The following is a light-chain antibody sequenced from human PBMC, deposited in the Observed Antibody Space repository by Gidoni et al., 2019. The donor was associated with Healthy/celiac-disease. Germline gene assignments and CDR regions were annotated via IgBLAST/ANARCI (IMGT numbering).Light chain of an antibody. CDR2: DVS. CDR3: CSYAGSYSFVV. J-gene: IGLJ2*01. CDR1: SSDVGGYNY. Sequence: QSALTQPRSVSGSPGQSVTISCTGTSSDVGGYNYVSWYHQHPGKAPKLIIYDVSKRPSGVPDRFSGSNSGNTASLTTSGLQAEDEADYYCCSYAGSYSFVVFGGGTKLTVL. V-gene: IGLV2-11*01.